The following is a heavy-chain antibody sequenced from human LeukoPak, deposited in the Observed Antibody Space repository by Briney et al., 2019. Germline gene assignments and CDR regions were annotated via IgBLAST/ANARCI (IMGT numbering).Heavy chain of an antibody. Sequence: SETLSLTCAVYGGSFSGYYWSWIRQPPGKGLEWIGEINHSGSTNYNPSLKSRVTISVDTSKNQFSLKLSSVTAADTAVYYCASGSSSSWHPDASDIWGQGTMVTVSS. D-gene: IGHD6-13*01. V-gene: IGHV4-34*01. CDR2: INHSGST. CDR1: GGSFSGYY. J-gene: IGHJ3*02. CDR3: ASGSSSSWHPDASDI.